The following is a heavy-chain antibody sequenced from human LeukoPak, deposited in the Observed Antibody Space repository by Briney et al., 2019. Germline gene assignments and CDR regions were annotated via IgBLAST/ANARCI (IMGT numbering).Heavy chain of an antibody. CDR3: ARSYYGSGSYYSFDY. D-gene: IGHD3-10*01. Sequence: SETLSLTCSVSGGSLSTYYWTWIRQSPGKGLEWIGYIYYSGSTNYNPSLKSRVTISVDTSKNQFSLNLSSVTAADTAVYYCARSYYGSGSYYSFDYWGQGTLVTVSP. J-gene: IGHJ4*02. CDR1: GGSLSTYY. V-gene: IGHV4-59*01. CDR2: IYYSGST.